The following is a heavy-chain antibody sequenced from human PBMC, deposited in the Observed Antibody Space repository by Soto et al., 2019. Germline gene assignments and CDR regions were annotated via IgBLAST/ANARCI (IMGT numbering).Heavy chain of an antibody. J-gene: IGHJ6*03. CDR2: IYYSGST. CDR1: GGSISSSSYY. CDR3: ARLGRTTLRYYYMDV. V-gene: IGHV4-39*01. Sequence: PSETLSLTCTVSGGSISSSSYYWGWIRQPPGKGLEWIGSIYYSGSTYYNPSLKGRVTISVDTSKNRFSLKLRSVTATDTAVYYCARLGRTTLRYYYMDVWGKGTTVTVSS. D-gene: IGHD1-1*01.